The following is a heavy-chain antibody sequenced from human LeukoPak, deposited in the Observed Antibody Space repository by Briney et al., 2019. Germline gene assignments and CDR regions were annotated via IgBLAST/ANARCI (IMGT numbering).Heavy chain of an antibody. CDR1: GYSISSGYY. CDR3: ARQIGDIVVVPAASDY. Sequence: SETLSLTCTVSGYSISSGYYWGWIRQPPGKGLEWIGSIYYSGSTYYNPSLKSRVTISVDTSKNQFSLKLSSVTAADTAVYYCARQIGDIVVVPAASDYWGQGTLVTVSS. CDR2: IYYSGST. J-gene: IGHJ4*02. V-gene: IGHV4-38-2*02. D-gene: IGHD2-2*01.